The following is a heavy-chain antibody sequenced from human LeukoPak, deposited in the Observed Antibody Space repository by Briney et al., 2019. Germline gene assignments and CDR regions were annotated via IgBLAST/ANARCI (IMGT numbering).Heavy chain of an antibody. D-gene: IGHD1-26*01. Sequence: ASVKVSCKASGGTFSSYAISWVRQAPGQGLEWMGGIIPIFGTANYAQKFQGRVTITADESTSTAYMELSSLRSEDTAVYYCARGIVGAHAFDIWGQGTMVTVSS. V-gene: IGHV1-69*13. J-gene: IGHJ3*02. CDR2: IIPIFGTA. CDR1: GGTFSSYA. CDR3: ARGIVGAHAFDI.